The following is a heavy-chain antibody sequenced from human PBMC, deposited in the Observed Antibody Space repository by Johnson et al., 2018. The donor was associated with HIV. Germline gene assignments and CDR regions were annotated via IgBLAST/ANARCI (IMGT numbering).Heavy chain of an antibody. CDR2: IKSQTDGGST. Sequence: VQLVESGGGLVKPGGSLRLSCAASGFTFNNAWMSWVRQTPGKGLEWVGRIKSQTDGGSTYYADSVKGRFTISRDNSKNTLYLQMNSLRAEDTAVYYCAKVSLYSKVSGIPFDAFDIWGQGTMVAVSS. J-gene: IGHJ3*02. D-gene: IGHD4-11*01. V-gene: IGHV3-15*01. CDR3: AKVSLYSKVSGIPFDAFDI. CDR1: GFTFNNAW.